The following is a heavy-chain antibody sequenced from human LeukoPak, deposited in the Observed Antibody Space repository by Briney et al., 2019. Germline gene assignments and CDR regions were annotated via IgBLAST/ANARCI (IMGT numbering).Heavy chain of an antibody. V-gene: IGHV3-23*01. CDR3: ARKGYYYDSSGHGY. J-gene: IGHJ4*02. Sequence: GGSLRLSCAASGFTFSSYGMSWVRQAPGKGLEWVSAISGSGGSTYYADSVKGRFTISRDNSKNTLYLQMNSLRAEDTAVYYCARKGYYYDSSGHGYWGQGTLVTVSS. CDR2: ISGSGGST. D-gene: IGHD3-22*01. CDR1: GFTFSSYG.